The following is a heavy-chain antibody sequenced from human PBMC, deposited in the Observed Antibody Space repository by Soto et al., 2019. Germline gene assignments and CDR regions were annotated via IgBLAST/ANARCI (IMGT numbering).Heavy chain of an antibody. D-gene: IGHD1-26*01. J-gene: IGHJ4*02. CDR3: ARGRVDGGELDL. CDR1: GFTFRTYG. CDR2: IWYDASNK. Sequence: VQLVESGGGVVQPGRSLRLSCAAAGFTFRTYGMYLFRQAPGKGLEWVAVIWYDASNKDCADSVKGRFTISRDNSENTLYLQMNSLRAEDTAVYYCARGRVDGGELDLWGQGTLVTVSS. V-gene: IGHV3-33*01.